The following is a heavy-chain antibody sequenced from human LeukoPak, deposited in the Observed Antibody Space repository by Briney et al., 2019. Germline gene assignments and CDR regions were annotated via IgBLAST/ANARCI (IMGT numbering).Heavy chain of an antibody. D-gene: IGHD3-9*01. V-gene: IGHV3-30*02. CDR2: IRYDGSNK. CDR1: GFTFSSYG. J-gene: IGHJ4*02. Sequence: GGSLRLSCAASGFTFSSYGMHWVRQAPGKGLEWVAFIRYDGSNKYYADSVKGRFTISRDNSKNTLYLQMNSLRAEDTAVYYCAKATHYYDILTGFDYWGQGTLVTVSS. CDR3: AKATHYYDILTGFDY.